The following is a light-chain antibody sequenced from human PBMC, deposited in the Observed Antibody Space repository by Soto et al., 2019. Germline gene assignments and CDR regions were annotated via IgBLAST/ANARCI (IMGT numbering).Light chain of an antibody. CDR2: AAS. V-gene: IGKV3-20*01. CDR3: QQSSSSPIT. CDR1: QSVTSSY. Sequence: EIVLTQSPGTLSLSPGGSGTLSCRASQSVTSSYLAWYQQKPGQAPRLLMYAASSRATGIPDRFSGSGSGTDFTLTISRLEAEDFAVYYCQQSSSSPITFGQGTRLEIK. J-gene: IGKJ5*01.